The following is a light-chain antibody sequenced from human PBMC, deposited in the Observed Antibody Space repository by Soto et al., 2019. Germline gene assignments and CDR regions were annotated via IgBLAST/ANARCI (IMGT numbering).Light chain of an antibody. V-gene: IGKV1-5*01. CDR3: QQYKGPT. CDR2: DAS. Sequence: DIQMTQSPSTLSASVGDRVTITCRASQSISSWLAWYQQKPGKAPKLLIYDASSLESGVPSRFSGSGSGTEFTLTISSLQPDDFATYCCQQYKGPTFGGGTKVEIK. CDR1: QSISSW. J-gene: IGKJ4*01.